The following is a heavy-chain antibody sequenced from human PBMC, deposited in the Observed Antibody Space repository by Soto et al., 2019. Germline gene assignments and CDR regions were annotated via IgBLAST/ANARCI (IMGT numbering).Heavy chain of an antibody. V-gene: IGHV1-18*01. J-gene: IGHJ4*02. CDR1: GYTYTIYD. Sequence: ASVKGACKTSGYTYTIYDSSWVRQATGQGLEWMGWISAYNGNTNYAQKLQGRVTMTTDTSTSTAYMELRSLRSDDTAVYYCARAPRDFDYWGQGTLVTVSS. CDR3: ARAPRDFDY. CDR2: ISAYNGNT.